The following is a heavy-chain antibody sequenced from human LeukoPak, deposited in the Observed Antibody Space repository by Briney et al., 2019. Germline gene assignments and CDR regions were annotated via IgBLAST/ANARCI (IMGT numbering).Heavy chain of an antibody. D-gene: IGHD2-8*01. V-gene: IGHV1-18*01. CDR3: ARTNLDCKSGVCYDY. Sequence: ASVKVSCKASDYTFTNYGISWVRQAPGQGLEWMGWISAYNGKTYYAQKFQGRVTVTSDTSTSTAYMDLRSLRSDDTAVYYCARTNLDCKSGVCYDYWGQGTPVTVSS. CDR1: DYTFTNYG. J-gene: IGHJ4*02. CDR2: ISAYNGKT.